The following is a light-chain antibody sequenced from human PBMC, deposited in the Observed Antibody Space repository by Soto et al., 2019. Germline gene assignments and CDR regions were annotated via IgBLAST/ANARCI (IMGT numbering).Light chain of an antibody. CDR3: QQYTNWPPNT. CDR1: QSFNSIY. V-gene: IGKV3-15*01. Sequence: VVTQTTATLSLSPGERATLSCRASQSFNSIYLAWYQQKPGQAPRLLIYGASTRATGIPARFSGSGSGTEFTLTISSLQSEDFAVYYCQQYTNWPPNTFGQGTLLEIK. CDR2: GAS. J-gene: IGKJ5*01.